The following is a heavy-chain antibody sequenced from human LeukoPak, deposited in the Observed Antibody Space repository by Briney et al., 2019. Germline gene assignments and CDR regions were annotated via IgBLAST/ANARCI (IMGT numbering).Heavy chain of an antibody. CDR2: ISSSSSFI. Sequence: PGGSLRLSCAASGFTFRIYSMNWVRQAPGKGLEWVSYISSSSSFIYYADSVKGRITISRDNAKNSLFLQMNSLRDEDTAVYYCSGGNYFGWSCYLEYWGQGTLVTVSS. D-gene: IGHD3-3*01. CDR3: SGGNYFGWSCYLEY. CDR1: GFTFRIYS. V-gene: IGHV3-48*02. J-gene: IGHJ4*02.